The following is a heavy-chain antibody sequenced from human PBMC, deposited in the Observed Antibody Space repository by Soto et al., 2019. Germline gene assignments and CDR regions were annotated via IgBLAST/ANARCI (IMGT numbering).Heavy chain of an antibody. D-gene: IGHD2-2*01. J-gene: IGHJ6*02. CDR2: IIPIFGTA. CDR1: GGTFSSYA. Sequence: SVKVSCKASGGTFSSYAISWVRQAPGQGLEWMGGIIPIFGTANYAQKFQGRVTITADESTSTAYMELSSLRSEDTAVNYCARGGYQLPYYYYGMAVGGQGTTVTVSS. V-gene: IGHV1-69*13. CDR3: ARGGYQLPYYYYGMAV.